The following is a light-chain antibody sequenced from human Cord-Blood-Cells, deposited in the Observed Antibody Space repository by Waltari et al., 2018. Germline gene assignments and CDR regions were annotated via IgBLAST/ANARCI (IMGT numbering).Light chain of an antibody. V-gene: IGKV1-8*01. CDR3: QQYYSYPLT. J-gene: IGKJ4*01. Sequence: AIRMTQSPSSFYAYTGDRVTITCRASQGISSYLACYQQKQGKAPKLLIYAASTLQSGVPSRFSGSGSATDFTLTISCLPSEDFATYYCQQYYSYPLTFGGGTKVEIK. CDR1: QGISSY. CDR2: AAS.